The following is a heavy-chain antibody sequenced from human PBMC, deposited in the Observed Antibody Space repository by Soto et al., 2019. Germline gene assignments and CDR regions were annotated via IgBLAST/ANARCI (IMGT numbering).Heavy chain of an antibody. Sequence: SVKVSCKASGGTFSSYAISWVRQAPGQGLEWMGGIIPIFGTANYAQKFQGRVTITADESTSTAYMELSSLRSEDTAVYYCARGRYYYDSSGPHAPFDYWGQGTLVTVSS. D-gene: IGHD3-22*01. CDR1: GGTFSSYA. V-gene: IGHV1-69*13. CDR2: IIPIFGTA. J-gene: IGHJ4*02. CDR3: ARGRYYYDSSGPHAPFDY.